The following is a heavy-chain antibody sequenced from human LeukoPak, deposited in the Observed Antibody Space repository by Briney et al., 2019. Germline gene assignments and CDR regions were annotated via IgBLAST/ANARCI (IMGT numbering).Heavy chain of an antibody. D-gene: IGHD5-24*01. V-gene: IGHV3-30-3*01. CDR3: ARAWMATIIDY. J-gene: IGHJ4*02. CDR2: ISYDGSNK. CDR1: GFTFSGYA. Sequence: GRSLRLSCAASGFTFSGYAMHWVRQAPDKGLEWVSVISYDGSNKYCADSVKGRFTISRDNSKNTLYLQMSSLRAEDTAVYYCARAWMATIIDYWGQGTLVTVSS.